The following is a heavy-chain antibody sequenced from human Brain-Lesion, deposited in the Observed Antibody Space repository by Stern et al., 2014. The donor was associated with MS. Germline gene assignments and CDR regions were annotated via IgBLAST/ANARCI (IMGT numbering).Heavy chain of an antibody. CDR2: IFNSGST. J-gene: IGHJ6*02. V-gene: IGHV4-61*02. Sequence: QVQLVESGPGLVKPSQTLSLSCTVSGGSISSGGYYWSWIRQPAGKGLEWIGRIFNSGSTSYKPSPTNRVTISIETPKNTSFLGRNSMTAADTAVYYCARGRVVPGFQYYATDVWGQGTTVIVSS. CDR1: GGSISSGGYY. CDR3: ARGRVVPGFQYYATDV. D-gene: IGHD2-2*01.